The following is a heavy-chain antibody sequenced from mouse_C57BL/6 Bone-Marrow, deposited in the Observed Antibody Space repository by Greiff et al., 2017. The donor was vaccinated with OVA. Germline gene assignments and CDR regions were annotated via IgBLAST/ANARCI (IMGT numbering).Heavy chain of an antibody. V-gene: IGHV1-55*01. CDR1: GYTFTSYW. Sequence: QVQLQQPGAELVKPGASVKMSCKASGYTFTSYWITWVKQRPGQGLEWIGDIYPGSGSTNYNEKFKSKATLTVDTSSSTAYMQLSSLTSEDSAVYYCATFYYYGSSGASMDYWGQGTSVTVSS. CDR2: IYPGSGST. J-gene: IGHJ4*01. D-gene: IGHD1-1*01. CDR3: ATFYYYGSSGASMDY.